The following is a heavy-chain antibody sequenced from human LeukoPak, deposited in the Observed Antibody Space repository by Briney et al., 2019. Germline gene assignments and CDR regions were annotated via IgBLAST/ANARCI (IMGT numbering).Heavy chain of an antibody. CDR1: GFTFSSYS. CDR3: ARAFGSSWSNWFDP. J-gene: IGHJ5*02. V-gene: IGHV3-21*01. D-gene: IGHD6-13*01. Sequence: PGGSLRLSCAASGFTFSSYSMNWVRQAPGKGLEWVSSISSSSSYIYYADSVKGRFTISRDNAKNSLYLQMNSLRAEDTAVYYCARAFGSSWSNWFDPWGQGTLVTVSS. CDR2: ISSSSSYI.